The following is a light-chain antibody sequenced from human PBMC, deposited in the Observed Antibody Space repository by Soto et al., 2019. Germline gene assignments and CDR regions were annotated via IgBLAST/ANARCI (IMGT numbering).Light chain of an antibody. J-gene: IGKJ2*01. V-gene: IGKV1-39*01. Sequence: DIQMTQSPSSLSASVGDRVTITCRASQTISTYLNWYQQKPGKAPKLLIYAASTLQSGVPSRFSGSGSGTDFTLNISSLQPEDFATYFCQQSHGIPYTFGQGTKLEIK. CDR3: QQSHGIPYT. CDR2: AAS. CDR1: QTISTY.